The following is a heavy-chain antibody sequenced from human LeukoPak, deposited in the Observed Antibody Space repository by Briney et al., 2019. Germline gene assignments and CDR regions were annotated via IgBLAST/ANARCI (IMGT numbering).Heavy chain of an antibody. Sequence: PGGSLRLSCAASGFTFNTYSMNWVRQAPGKGLEWVSSISDNSNYIYYSDSVEGRFTISRDNAKNSLYLQMNSLRVEDTAVYYCANPFACGSTSCPHCDSWGQGTLVTVSS. CDR1: GFTFNTYS. CDR2: ISDNSNYI. D-gene: IGHD2-2*01. V-gene: IGHV3-21*01. J-gene: IGHJ4*02. CDR3: ANPFACGSTSCPHCDS.